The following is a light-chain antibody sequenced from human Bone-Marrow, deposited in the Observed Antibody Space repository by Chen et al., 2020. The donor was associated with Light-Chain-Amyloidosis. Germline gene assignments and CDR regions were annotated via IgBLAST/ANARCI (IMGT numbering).Light chain of an antibody. J-gene: IGLJ3*02. V-gene: IGLV6-57*01. Sequence: NFMLTQPHSVSESPGKTVIISCTRSSGSIATNYVQWYQQRPGSSPTTGIYEDDQRPSGVQDRFSGSIDRSSNSASLTISGLKTEDEADYYCQSYQGSSQGVFGGGTKLTVL. CDR2: EDD. CDR3: QSYQGSSQGV. CDR1: SGSIATNY.